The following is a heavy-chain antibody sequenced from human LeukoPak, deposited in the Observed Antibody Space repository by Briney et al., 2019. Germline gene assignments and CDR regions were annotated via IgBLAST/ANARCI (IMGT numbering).Heavy chain of an antibody. CDR2: IYYSGST. CDR3: ARGGSSWYLITSNWFDP. J-gene: IGHJ5*02. Sequence: SETLSLTCAVYGGSFSGYYWSWVRQPPGKGLEWIGYIYYSGSTNYNPSLKSRVTISVDTSKNQFSLKLSSVTAADTAVYYCARGGSSWYLITSNWFDPWGQGTLVTVSS. V-gene: IGHV4-59*01. CDR1: GGSFSGYY. D-gene: IGHD6-13*01.